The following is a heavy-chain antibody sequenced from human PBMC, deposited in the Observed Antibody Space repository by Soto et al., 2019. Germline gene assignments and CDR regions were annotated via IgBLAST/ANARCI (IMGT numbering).Heavy chain of an antibody. V-gene: IGHV4-30-4*01. Sequence: SETLSLTCTVSGGSISSGDYYWSWIRQPPGKGLEWIGYIYYSGSTYYNPSLKSRVTISVDTSKNQFSLKLSSVTAADTAVYYCSREKPYYGMDVWGQGTTVTVAS. J-gene: IGHJ6*02. CDR2: IYYSGST. CDR3: SREKPYYGMDV. CDR1: GGSISSGDYY.